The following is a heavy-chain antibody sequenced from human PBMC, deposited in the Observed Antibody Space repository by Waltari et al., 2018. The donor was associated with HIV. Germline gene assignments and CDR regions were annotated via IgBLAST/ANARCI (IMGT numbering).Heavy chain of an antibody. CDR1: GYTFTSYA. V-gene: IGHV1-3*01. CDR2: INAGNGNT. J-gene: IGHJ6*02. D-gene: IGHD2-2*01. CDR3: AREGEDCSSTSCYVGGMDV. Sequence: QVQLVQSGAEVKKPGASVKVSCKASGYTFTSYAMHWVRQAPGQRLEWMGWINAGNGNTKYSQKFQGRVTITRDTSGSTAYMELSRLRSEDTAVYYCAREGEDCSSTSCYVGGMDVWGQGTTVTVSS.